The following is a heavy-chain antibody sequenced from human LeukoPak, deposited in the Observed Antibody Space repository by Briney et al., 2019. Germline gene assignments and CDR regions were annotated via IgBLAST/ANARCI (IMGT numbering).Heavy chain of an antibody. D-gene: IGHD2-2*01. J-gene: IGHJ4*02. V-gene: IGHV3-33*01. Sequence: GRSLRLSCAASGFTFSSYGMHWVRQAPGKGLEWVAVIWYDGSNKYYADSVKGRFTISRDNPKNTLYLQMNSLRAEDTAVYYCAGDDGVSCYDYWGQGTLVTVSS. CDR3: AGDDGVSCYDY. CDR2: IWYDGSNK. CDR1: GFTFSSYG.